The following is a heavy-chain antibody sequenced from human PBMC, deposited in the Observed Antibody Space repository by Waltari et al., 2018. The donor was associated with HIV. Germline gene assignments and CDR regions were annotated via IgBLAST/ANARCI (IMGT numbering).Heavy chain of an antibody. CDR2: INRDGSSN. D-gene: IGHD6-13*01. J-gene: IGHJ6*02. CDR3: ASGYSSSWRSDYYYYGMDV. V-gene: IGHV3-74*01. Sequence: EVQLVESGGGLVQPGGSLRLSCAASGFTFSSYWMHWVRQAPGTGLVGVSRINRDGSSNSYADSVKGRFTISRDNAKKTLYLQMNSLRAEDTAVYYCASGYSSSWRSDYYYYGMDVWGQGTTVTVSS. CDR1: GFTFSSYW.